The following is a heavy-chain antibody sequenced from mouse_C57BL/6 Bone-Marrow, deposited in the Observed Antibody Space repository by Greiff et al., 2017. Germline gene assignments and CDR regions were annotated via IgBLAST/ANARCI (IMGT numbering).Heavy chain of an antibody. J-gene: IGHJ3*01. V-gene: IGHV8-8*01. CDR1: GFSLSTFGMG. Sequence: QVTLKVSGPGILQPSQTLSLTCSFSGFSLSTFGMGVGWIRQPSGKGLEWLAHIWWDDAKYYNQALKSGHTISKDTSKNQECITIANVGTVDTEAYYCDRSYCGYDDPIAYWGQGTLVTVSA. CDR3: DRSYCGYDDPIAY. CDR2: IWWDDAK. D-gene: IGHD2-2*01.